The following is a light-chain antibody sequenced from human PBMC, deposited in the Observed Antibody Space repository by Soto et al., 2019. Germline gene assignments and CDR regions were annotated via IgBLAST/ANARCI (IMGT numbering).Light chain of an antibody. CDR1: QSITDW. Sequence: DIQMTQSPSTLSASVGDRVTITCRASQSITDWLAWYQQKPGKAHKLLIYKASNLEGGVPSRFSGSGSGTEFTLTISSVQPDDFATYYCQYWDNYSWTFGQGTKVEIK. J-gene: IGKJ1*01. V-gene: IGKV1-5*03. CDR3: QYWDNYSWT. CDR2: KAS.